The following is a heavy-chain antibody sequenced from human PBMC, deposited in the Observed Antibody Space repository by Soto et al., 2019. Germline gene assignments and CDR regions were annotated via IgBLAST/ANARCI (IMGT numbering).Heavy chain of an antibody. CDR3: ARLFKASSWSQATVDY. CDR1: GGSISSSSYY. Sequence: SETLSLTCTVSGGSISSSSYYWGWIRQPPGKGLEWIGSIYYSGSTYYNPSLKSRVTISVDTSKNQFSLKLSSVTAADTAVYYCARLFKASSWSQATVDYWGKGPLVTVSS. CDR2: IYYSGST. D-gene: IGHD6-13*01. V-gene: IGHV4-39*01. J-gene: IGHJ4*02.